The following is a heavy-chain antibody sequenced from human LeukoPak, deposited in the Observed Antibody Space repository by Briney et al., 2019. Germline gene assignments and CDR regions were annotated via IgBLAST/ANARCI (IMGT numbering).Heavy chain of an antibody. D-gene: IGHD3-10*01. CDR1: GYSISSGYY. CDR3: ARGVGSYYGSGSYNY. Sequence: SETLSLTCTVSGYSISSGYYWGWIRQPPGKGLEWIGSIYHIGSTYYNPSLKSRVTISVDTSKNQFSLKLSSVTAADTAVYYCARGVGSYYGSGSYNYWGQGTLVTVSS. V-gene: IGHV4-38-2*02. CDR2: IYHIGST. J-gene: IGHJ4*02.